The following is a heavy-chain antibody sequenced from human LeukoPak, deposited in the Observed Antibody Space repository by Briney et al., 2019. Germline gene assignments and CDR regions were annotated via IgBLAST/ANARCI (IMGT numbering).Heavy chain of an antibody. CDR1: GFTFSTYG. CDR2: ITSSSSAM. J-gene: IGHJ4*02. V-gene: IGHV3-48*01. CDR3: ARRFREGSCSGGRCFSFGY. Sequence: PGGSLRLSCAASGFTFSTYGMNWVRQAPGKGLEWVSHITSSSSAMYYADSVKGRFTISRDNAKSSLYLQMHSLSADDTAVYYCARRFREGSCSGGRCFSFGYWGRGTLVTVSS. D-gene: IGHD2-15*01.